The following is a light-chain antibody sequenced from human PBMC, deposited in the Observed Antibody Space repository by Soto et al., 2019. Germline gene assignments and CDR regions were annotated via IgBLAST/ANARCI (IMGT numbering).Light chain of an antibody. CDR3: QQYNSYSRT. V-gene: IGKV1-5*01. CDR2: DAS. Sequence: DIQMTQSPSTLSASVGDRVTITCRASQSISSWLAWYQQKPGKVPKLLIYDASSLESGVPSRFSGSDSGTEFTLTISSLQPDDFATYYCQQYNSYSRTFGQGTKVEIK. J-gene: IGKJ1*01. CDR1: QSISSW.